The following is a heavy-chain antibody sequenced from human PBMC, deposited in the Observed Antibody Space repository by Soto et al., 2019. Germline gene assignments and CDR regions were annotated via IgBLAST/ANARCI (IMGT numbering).Heavy chain of an antibody. CDR3: ARDVIAAESNWFDL. V-gene: IGHV3-30-3*01. CDR1: GFTFSSYA. Sequence: GGSLRLSCAASGFTFSSYAMHWVRQAPGKGLEWVAVISYDGSNKYYADSVKGRFTISRDNSKNTLYLQMNSLRAEDTAVYYCARDVIAAESNWFDLWGQGTLVTVSS. CDR2: ISYDGSNK. J-gene: IGHJ5*02. D-gene: IGHD6-13*01.